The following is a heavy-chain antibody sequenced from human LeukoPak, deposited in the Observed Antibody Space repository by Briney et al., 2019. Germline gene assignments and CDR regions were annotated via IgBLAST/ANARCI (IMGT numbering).Heavy chain of an antibody. CDR2: ISGSGGST. CDR3: ARDKWAGNY. J-gene: IGHJ4*02. D-gene: IGHD1-26*01. CDR1: GFTFSSYA. V-gene: IGHV3-23*01. Sequence: GGSLRLSCVVSGFTFSSYAMSWVRQAPGKGLEWVSAISGSGGSTYYADSVKGRFTISRDNSKNTLYLQMNSLRAEDTAVYCCARDKWAGNYWGQGTLVTVSS.